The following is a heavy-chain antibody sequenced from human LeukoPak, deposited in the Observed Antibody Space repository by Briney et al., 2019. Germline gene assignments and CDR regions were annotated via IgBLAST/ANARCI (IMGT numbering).Heavy chain of an antibody. CDR1: GFTVSSNY. CDR2: IYSDGST. CDR3: ARVPSSSGFDDAFDI. V-gene: IGHV3-53*01. D-gene: IGHD6-19*01. J-gene: IGHJ3*02. Sequence: GGSLRLSCAASGFTVSSNYMTWVRQAPGKGLEWVSVIYSDGSTYYADSMKGRFTISRDNSKNTLYLQMNSLRAEDTAVYYCARVPSSSGFDDAFDIWGQGTMVTVSS.